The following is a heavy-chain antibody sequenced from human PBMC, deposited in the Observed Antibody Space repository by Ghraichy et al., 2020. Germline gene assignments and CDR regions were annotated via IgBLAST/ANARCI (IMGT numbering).Heavy chain of an antibody. V-gene: IGHV4-39*01. CDR3: ARTPLITMVRGPPGDY. CDR1: GGSISSSSYY. Sequence: SETLSLTCTVSGGSISSSSYYWGWIRQPPGKGLEWIGSIYYSGSTYYNPSLKSRVTISVDTSKNQFSLKLSSVTAADTAVYYCARTPLITMVRGPPGDYWGQGTLVTVSS. J-gene: IGHJ4*02. D-gene: IGHD3-10*01. CDR2: IYYSGST.